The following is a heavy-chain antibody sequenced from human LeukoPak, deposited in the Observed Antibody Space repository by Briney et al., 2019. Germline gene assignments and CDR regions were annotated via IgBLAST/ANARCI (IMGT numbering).Heavy chain of an antibody. CDR1: GFTFSSYV. V-gene: IGHV3-23*01. CDR3: APGTTWQTCDY. J-gene: IGHJ4*02. Sequence: GGSLRLSCAASGFTFSSYVTSCVRQAPGKGLEWVSGISGSGGTTFYADSVKGRFTISRDNSKNTLYVQMNSLRAEDTAVYYCAPGTTWQTCDYWGQGTLVTVSS. D-gene: IGHD1-1*01. CDR2: ISGSGGTT.